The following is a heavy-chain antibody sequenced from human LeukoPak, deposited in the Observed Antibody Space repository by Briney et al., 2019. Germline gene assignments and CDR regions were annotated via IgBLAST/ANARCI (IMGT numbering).Heavy chain of an antibody. J-gene: IGHJ6*03. Sequence: PSQTLSLTCTVSGGSISSGGYYWSWIRQPPGKGLEWIGYIYHSGSTYYNPSLKSRVTISVDRSKNQFSLKLSSVTAADTAVYYCARVTHCSSTSCYGNYYYYMDVWGKGTTVTVSS. V-gene: IGHV4-30-2*01. CDR1: GGSISSGGYY. CDR3: ARVTHCSSTSCYGNYYYYMDV. D-gene: IGHD2-2*01. CDR2: IYHSGST.